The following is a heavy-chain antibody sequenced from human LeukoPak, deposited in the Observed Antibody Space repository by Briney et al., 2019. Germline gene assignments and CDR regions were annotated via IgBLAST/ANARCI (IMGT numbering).Heavy chain of an antibody. CDR2: INPNSGGT. J-gene: IGHJ4*02. Sequence: ASVKVSCKASGYTFTGYYMHWVRQAPGQGLEWMGWINPNSGGTNYAQKFQGRVTMTRDTSISTAYMELSRLRSDDTALYYCTKDITAGGLDYWGQGTLVTVSS. CDR1: GYTFTGYY. CDR3: TKDITAGGLDY. D-gene: IGHD6-13*01. V-gene: IGHV1-2*02.